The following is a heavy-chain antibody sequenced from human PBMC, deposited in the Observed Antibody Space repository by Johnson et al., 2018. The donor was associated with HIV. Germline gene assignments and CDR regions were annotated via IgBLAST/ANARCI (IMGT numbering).Heavy chain of an antibody. CDR1: GFTFSDYY. CDR3: AKDQWSSSWTNDAFDF. D-gene: IGHD6-13*01. CDR2: IYSGGST. V-gene: IGHV3-66*01. Sequence: VHLVESGGGLVQPGGSLRLSCAASGFTFSDYYMSWIRQAPGKGLEWVSVIYSGGSTYYADSVKGRFTISRDNSKNTLYLQMNSLRAEDTAVYYCAKDQWSSSWTNDAFDFWGQGTMVTVSS. J-gene: IGHJ3*01.